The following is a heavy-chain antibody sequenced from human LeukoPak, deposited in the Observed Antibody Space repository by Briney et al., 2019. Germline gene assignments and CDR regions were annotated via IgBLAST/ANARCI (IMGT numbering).Heavy chain of an antibody. CDR2: IKTKKDGETK. CDR3: ATVREDVLRFVEWPQDINKHYYYMDV. CDR1: GFSFTSYA. V-gene: IGHV3-15*01. J-gene: IGHJ6*03. Sequence: ESGGSLRLSCSASGFSFTSYAMNWVRQAPGKGLEWVGRIKTKKDGETKDYGAPVKGRFTISRDDSQNTLYLQMNSLKIEDSAVYYCATVREDVLRFVEWPQDINKHYYYMDVWGVGTTVTVSS. D-gene: IGHD3-3*01.